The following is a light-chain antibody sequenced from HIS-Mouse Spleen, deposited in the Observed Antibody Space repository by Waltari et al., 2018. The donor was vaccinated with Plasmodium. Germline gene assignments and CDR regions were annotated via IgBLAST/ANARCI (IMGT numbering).Light chain of an antibody. CDR3: YSAADNNLV. V-gene: IGLV3-27*01. CDR1: VLAKKY. CDR2: KDS. Sequence: SYELTQPSSVSVSPGQTARITCSGDVLAKKYARWFQQKPGQAPVLVIYKDSERPSGIPGRFSGSSSGTTVTLTIGGAQVEDEADYYCYSAADNNLVFGGGTKLTVL. J-gene: IGLJ3*02.